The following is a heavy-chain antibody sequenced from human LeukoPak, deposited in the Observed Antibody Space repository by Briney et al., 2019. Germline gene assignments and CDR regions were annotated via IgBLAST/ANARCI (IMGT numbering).Heavy chain of an antibody. Sequence: SETLSLTCTVSGGSIRSSYYWGWIRQPPGKGLEWIGSIIYPGSTYYIPSLKSRVTISVDTSKNQFFLNLISVTAADTAVYYCARISSDWPHYYMDVWGKGTTVTVSS. D-gene: IGHD2-21*02. CDR2: IIYPGST. V-gene: IGHV4-39*01. CDR1: GGSIRSSYY. J-gene: IGHJ6*03. CDR3: ARISSDWPHYYMDV.